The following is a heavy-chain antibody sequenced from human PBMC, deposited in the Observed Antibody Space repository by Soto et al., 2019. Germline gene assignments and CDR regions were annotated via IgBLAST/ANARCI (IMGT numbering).Heavy chain of an antibody. Sequence: SETLSLTCAVYGGSFSGYYWRWIRQAPGKGLEWIGEINHSGSTNYNPSLKSRVTISIDTSKNQFSLKLSSVTAADTAVYYCAPGRGITSAPYYFYGMDVWGQGTTVTVSS. V-gene: IGHV4-34*01. CDR2: INHSGST. D-gene: IGHD3-10*01. CDR1: GGSFSGYY. CDR3: APGRGITSAPYYFYGMDV. J-gene: IGHJ6*02.